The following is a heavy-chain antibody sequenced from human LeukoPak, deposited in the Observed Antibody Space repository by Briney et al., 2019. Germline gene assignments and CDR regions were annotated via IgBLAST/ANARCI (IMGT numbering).Heavy chain of an antibody. Sequence: SETLSLTCTVSGGSISSYYWSWIRQPAGKGLEWIGRIYTSGSTNYNPSLKSRVTMSVDTSKNQFSLKLSSVTAADTAVYYCAREHVGYCSGGSCEYYYYYMDVWGKGTTVTVSS. CDR3: AREHVGYCSGGSCEYYYYYMDV. CDR2: IYTSGST. J-gene: IGHJ6*03. D-gene: IGHD2-15*01. V-gene: IGHV4-4*07. CDR1: GGSISSYY.